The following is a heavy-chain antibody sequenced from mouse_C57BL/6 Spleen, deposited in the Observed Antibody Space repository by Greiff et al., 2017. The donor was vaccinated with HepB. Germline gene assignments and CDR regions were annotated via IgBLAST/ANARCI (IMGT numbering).Heavy chain of an antibody. CDR1: GFTFSSYA. D-gene: IGHD3-2*02. J-gene: IGHJ4*01. CDR2: ISSGGDYI. CDR3: TRGGSSGYNYAMDY. Sequence: EVHLVESGEGLVKPGGSLKLSCAASGFTFSSYAMSWVRQTPEKRLEWVAYISSGGDYIYYADTVKGRFTISRDNARNTLYLQMSSLKSEDTAMYYCTRGGSSGYNYAMDYWGQGTSVTVSS. V-gene: IGHV5-9-1*02.